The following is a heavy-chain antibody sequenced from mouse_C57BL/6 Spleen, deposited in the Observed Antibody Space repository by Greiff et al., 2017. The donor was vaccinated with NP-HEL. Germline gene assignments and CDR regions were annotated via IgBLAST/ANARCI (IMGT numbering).Heavy chain of an antibody. J-gene: IGHJ4*01. V-gene: IGHV1-78*01. CDR2: IYPRDGST. D-gene: IGHD2-5*01. Sequence: VQLQQSDAELVKPGASVKISCKVSGYTFTDHTIHWMKQRPEQGLEWIGYIYPRDGSTKYNEKFKGKATLTADKSSSTAYMQLNSLTSEDSAVYLCARYSNYPYYAMDYWGQGTSVTVSS. CDR3: ARYSNYPYYAMDY. CDR1: GYTFTDHT.